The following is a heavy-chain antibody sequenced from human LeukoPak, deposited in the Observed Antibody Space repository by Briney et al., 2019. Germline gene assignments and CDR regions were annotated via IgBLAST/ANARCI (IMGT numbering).Heavy chain of an antibody. CDR2: ISSSSSYI. J-gene: IGHJ4*02. D-gene: IGHD3-22*01. CDR1: GFTFSSYS. V-gene: IGHV3-21*04. CDR3: AREGAGDSSGYDY. Sequence: PGGSLRLSCAASGFTFSSYSMNWVRQAPGKGLEWVSSISSSSSYIYYADSVKGRFTISRDNAKNSLYLQMNSLIAEDTAVYYCAREGAGDSSGYDYWGQGTLVTVSS.